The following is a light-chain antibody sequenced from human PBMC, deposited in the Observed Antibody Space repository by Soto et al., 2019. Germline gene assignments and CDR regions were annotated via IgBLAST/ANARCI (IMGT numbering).Light chain of an antibody. CDR3: QQSYSTPLT. J-gene: IGKJ4*01. V-gene: IGKV1-39*01. Sequence: DIQMTQSPSSLSASVGDRVTITCQASQDINKNLIWYQQKPGKAPKLLIYDASDLETGVPSRFSGSGSGTDFTLTISSLQPEDFATYYCQQSYSTPLTFGGGTKVDIK. CDR2: DAS. CDR1: QDINKN.